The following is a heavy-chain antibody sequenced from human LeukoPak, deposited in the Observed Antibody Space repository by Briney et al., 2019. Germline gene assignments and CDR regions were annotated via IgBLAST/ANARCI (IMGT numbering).Heavy chain of an antibody. J-gene: IGHJ4*02. Sequence: ASVKVSCRASGYSFVFFGVAWVRQAPGQGLEWMGWIDSHNGDRNYAEKFQDRVTMTTDTSTTTSYMELRSLRPDDTAVYYCARAVSGSLYGDFDFWGQGTLVTVSA. D-gene: IGHD1-26*01. V-gene: IGHV1-18*01. CDR3: ARAVSGSLYGDFDF. CDR2: IDSHNGDR. CDR1: GYSFVFFG.